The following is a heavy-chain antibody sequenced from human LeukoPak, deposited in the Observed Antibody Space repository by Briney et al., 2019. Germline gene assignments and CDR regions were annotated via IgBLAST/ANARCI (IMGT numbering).Heavy chain of an antibody. V-gene: IGHV3-23*01. J-gene: IGHJ4*02. D-gene: IGHD6-13*01. CDR1: GFTFSSYA. Sequence: GGSLRLSCAASGFTFSSYAMSWVRQAPGKGLEWVSAISGSGGSTYYADSVKGRFTISRDNSKNTLYLQMNSLRAEDTAVYYCARDTAAAGTMIESPDYWGQGTLVTVSS. CDR2: ISGSGGST. CDR3: ARDTAAAGTMIESPDY.